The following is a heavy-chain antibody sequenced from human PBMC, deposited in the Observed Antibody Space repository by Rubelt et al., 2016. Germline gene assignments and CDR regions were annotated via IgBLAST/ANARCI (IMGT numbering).Heavy chain of an antibody. CDR3: ARGSSSTPPIDY. D-gene: IGHD6-13*01. V-gene: IGHV3-53*01. CDR2: IHSGGTT. J-gene: IGHJ4*02. Sequence: MSWVRQAPGKGLEWLSVIHSGGTTDYAASVRGRFTISRDNSKNTLYLQMNSLRAEDTAVYYCARGSSSTPPIDYWGRGTLVTVS.